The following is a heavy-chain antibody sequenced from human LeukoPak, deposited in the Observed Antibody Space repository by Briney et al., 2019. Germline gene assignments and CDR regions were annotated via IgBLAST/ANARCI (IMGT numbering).Heavy chain of an antibody. Sequence: SETLSLTCTVSGGSLSSSSYYWGWLRQPPGKGLEWIRSIYYSGSTYYNPSLKSRVTISVDTSKNQFSLKLSSVTAADTAVYYCARRGYYDSSGYPFDSWGQGTLVTVSS. V-gene: IGHV4-39*01. CDR1: GGSLSSSSYY. J-gene: IGHJ4*02. CDR2: IYYSGST. CDR3: ARRGYYDSSGYPFDS. D-gene: IGHD3-22*01.